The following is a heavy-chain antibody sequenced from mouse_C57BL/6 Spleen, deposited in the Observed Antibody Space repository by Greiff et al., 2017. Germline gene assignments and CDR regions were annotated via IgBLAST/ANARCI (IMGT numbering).Heavy chain of an antibody. D-gene: IGHD2-2*01. V-gene: IGHV2-2*01. CDR2: IWSGGST. J-gene: IGHJ4*01. CDR3: ASLVPFYYGYDEDAMDY. CDR1: GFSLTSYG. Sequence: QVQLQQSGPGLVQPSQSLSITCTVSGFSLTSYGVHWVRQSPGKGLEWLGVIWSGGSTDYNAAFISRLSISKDNSKSQVFFKMNSLQADDTAIYYCASLVPFYYGYDEDAMDYWGQGTSVTVSS.